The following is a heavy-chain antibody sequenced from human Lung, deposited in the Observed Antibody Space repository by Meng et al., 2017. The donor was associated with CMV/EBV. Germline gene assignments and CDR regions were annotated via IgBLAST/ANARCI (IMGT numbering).Heavy chain of an antibody. D-gene: IGHD3-22*01. J-gene: IGHJ4*02. CDR3: ARDYKYDTSPFDY. Sequence: SETLSLXXTVSGGSISSSDYYWAWLRQTPGKGLEDFGSIHYDGTTYYNPSLKSRVTMSLDASKNQFSLRLSSVTAADTAVYYCARDYKYDTSPFDYWGRGTLVXVSS. CDR1: GGSISSSDYY. CDR2: IHYDGTT. V-gene: IGHV4-39*07.